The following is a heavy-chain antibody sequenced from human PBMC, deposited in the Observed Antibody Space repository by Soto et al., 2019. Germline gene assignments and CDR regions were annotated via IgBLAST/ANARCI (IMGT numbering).Heavy chain of an antibody. Sequence: SETLSLTCTVSGGSISSSSYYWGWIRQPPGKGLEWIGSIYYSGTTYYNPSLNSRVTISVDTSKNQFSLKLSSVTAADTAVYYCAMTPIAVATIHYYYYGMDVWGQGTTVTVSS. D-gene: IGHD5-12*01. CDR3: AMTPIAVATIHYYYYGMDV. CDR1: GGSISSSSYY. CDR2: IYYSGTT. V-gene: IGHV4-39*01. J-gene: IGHJ6*02.